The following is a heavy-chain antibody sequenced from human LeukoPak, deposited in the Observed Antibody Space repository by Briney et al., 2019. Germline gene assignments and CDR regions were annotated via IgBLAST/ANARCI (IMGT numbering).Heavy chain of an antibody. V-gene: IGHV4-59*01. Sequence: PSETLSLTCTVSGGSISSYYWRWIRQPTGKGLEWIGYIYDSGSTNYNPSLKSRVTISADTSKNQFSLKLSSVTAADTAVYYCARGGWLRLYYFDYWGQGTLVTVSS. J-gene: IGHJ4*02. CDR3: ARGGWLRLYYFDY. CDR1: GGSISSYY. D-gene: IGHD5-12*01. CDR2: IYDSGST.